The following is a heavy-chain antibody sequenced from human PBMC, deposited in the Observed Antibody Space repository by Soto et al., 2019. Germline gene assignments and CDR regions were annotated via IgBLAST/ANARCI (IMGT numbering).Heavy chain of an antibody. CDR2: LHYSGTT. D-gene: IGHD2-2*01. V-gene: IGHV4-39*01. J-gene: IGHJ6*02. CDR3: ARHDWSRFYGMDV. CDR1: GHSISTSSYY. Sequence: PSDTLSLTCTVSGHSISTSSYYWGWFRQSPGKGLEWIGSLHYSGTTYYNPSLKSRVTISVDASRNQFSLRAYSVTAADTAVYYCARHDWSRFYGMDVWGQGTTVTVSS.